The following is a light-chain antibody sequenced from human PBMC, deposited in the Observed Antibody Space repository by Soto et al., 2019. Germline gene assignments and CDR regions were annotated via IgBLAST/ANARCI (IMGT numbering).Light chain of an antibody. Sequence: DIPMTQSPSTLSASVGDRVTITCRASQSFSRWLAWYQQKPGKPPKVLIYDVSRLESGVPSRFSGSGSGTEFTLTISRLQPEDVATYYCQQYSSLWAFGQGTKVEIK. J-gene: IGKJ1*01. CDR2: DVS. CDR3: QQYSSLWA. V-gene: IGKV1-5*01. CDR1: QSFSRW.